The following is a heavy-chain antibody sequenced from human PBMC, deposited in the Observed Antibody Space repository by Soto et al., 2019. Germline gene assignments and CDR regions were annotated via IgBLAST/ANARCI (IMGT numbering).Heavy chain of an antibody. D-gene: IGHD4-17*01. Sequence: QVQLVQSGAEVKKPWASVKVSCKAYGYTCTNSDINWVRQATGQGLEWMGWMNPNSGNTDYAQKCQGRGTMTSNTSISTAYIGLGSMRSEDTAVYYCAREVGGEYGAYWGQGTLVTVYS. V-gene: IGHV1-8*01. J-gene: IGHJ4*02. CDR1: GYTCTNSD. CDR3: AREVGGEYGAY. CDR2: MNPNSGNT.